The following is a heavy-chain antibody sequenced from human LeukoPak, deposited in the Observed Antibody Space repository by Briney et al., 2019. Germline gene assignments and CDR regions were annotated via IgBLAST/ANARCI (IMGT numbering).Heavy chain of an antibody. CDR3: ARDGGYDWGSDAFDI. J-gene: IGHJ3*02. Sequence: GRSLRLSCAASGFTFSSYGMHWVRQAPGKGLVWVSRINSDGSSTSYADSVKGRFTIPRDNAKNTLYLQMNSLRAEDTAVYYCARDGGYDWGSDAFDIWGQGTMVTVSS. D-gene: IGHD5-12*01. CDR2: INSDGSST. CDR1: GFTFSSYG. V-gene: IGHV3-74*01.